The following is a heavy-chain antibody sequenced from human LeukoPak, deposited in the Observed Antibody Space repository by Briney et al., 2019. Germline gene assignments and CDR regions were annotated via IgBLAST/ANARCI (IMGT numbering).Heavy chain of an antibody. CDR1: GFTFSSYG. J-gene: IGHJ4*02. CDR3: AKDHPAYYDILTGYHLPYFDY. CDR2: IRYDGSNK. Sequence: GGSLRLSCAASGFTFSSYGTHWVRQAPGKGLEWVAFIRYDGSNKYYADSVKGRFTISRDNSKNTLYLQMNSLRAEDTAVYYCAKDHPAYYDILTGYHLPYFDYWGQGTLVTVSS. V-gene: IGHV3-30*02. D-gene: IGHD3-9*01.